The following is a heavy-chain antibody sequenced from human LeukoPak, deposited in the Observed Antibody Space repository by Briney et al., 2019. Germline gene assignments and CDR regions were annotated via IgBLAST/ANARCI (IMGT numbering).Heavy chain of an antibody. Sequence: PGGSLRLSCAASGFTFSSYSMNWVRQAPGKGLEWVSYISSSSGTIYYADSVKGRFTISRDNAKNSLYLQMNSLRAEDTAVYYCARVVRIAVASDYWGQGTLVTVSS. CDR1: GFTFSSYS. CDR2: ISSSSGTI. V-gene: IGHV3-48*01. CDR3: ARVVRIAVASDY. J-gene: IGHJ4*02. D-gene: IGHD6-19*01.